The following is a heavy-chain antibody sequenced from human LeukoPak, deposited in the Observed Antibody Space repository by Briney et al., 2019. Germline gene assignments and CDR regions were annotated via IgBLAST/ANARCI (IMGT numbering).Heavy chain of an antibody. J-gene: IGHJ4*02. V-gene: IGHV1-2*02. CDR3: ARSNMIVVAPFDY. Sequence: ASVKVSCKASGYTFTGYYMHWMRQAPGQGLEWMGWINPNSGGTNYAQKFQGRVTMTRDTSISTAYMELSRLRSDDTAVYYCARSNMIVVAPFDYWGQGTLVTVSS. D-gene: IGHD3-22*01. CDR2: INPNSGGT. CDR1: GYTFTGYY.